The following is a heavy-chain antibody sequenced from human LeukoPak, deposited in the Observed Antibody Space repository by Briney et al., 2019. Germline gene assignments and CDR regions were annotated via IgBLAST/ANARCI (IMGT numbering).Heavy chain of an antibody. CDR2: IRYDGSNK. CDR3: AKDKRYSYGIFDY. V-gene: IGHV3-30*02. J-gene: IGHJ4*02. Sequence: GGSLRLSCAASGFPFSSYGMHWVRPAPGKGLEWVAFIRYDGSNKYYADSVKGRFTISRDNSKNTLYLQMNSLRAEDTAVYYCAKDKRYSYGIFDYWGQGTLVTVSS. D-gene: IGHD5-18*01. CDR1: GFPFSSYG.